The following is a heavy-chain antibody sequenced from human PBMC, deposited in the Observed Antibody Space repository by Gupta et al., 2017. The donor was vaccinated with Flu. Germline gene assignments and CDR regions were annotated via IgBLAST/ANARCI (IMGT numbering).Heavy chain of an antibody. D-gene: IGHD2-2*01. CDR1: NY. V-gene: IGHV3-53*01. Sequence: NYMTWVRQAPGKGLEWVSLTYSGGTTYYADYGKGRFTISRDRYKNTRYLQVNSLRAEETAVYYCARGYGSTTSCHDAFDIGGQGTVVTVSS. J-gene: IGHJ3*02. CDR3: ARGYGSTTSCHDAFDI. CDR2: TYSGGTT.